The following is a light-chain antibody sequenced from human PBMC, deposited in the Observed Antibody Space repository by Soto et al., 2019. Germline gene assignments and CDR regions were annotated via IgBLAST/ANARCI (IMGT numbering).Light chain of an antibody. V-gene: IGLV1-44*01. Sequence: QSVLTQPPSASGTPGQRVTISCSGGNSNIGSNTVNWYQQLPGTAPKLLIYSTNQRPSGVPDRFSGSKSGTSASLAISGLQSEDEADYYCAAWDDRLNGPVFGGGTKLTVL. CDR2: STN. CDR1: NSNIGSNT. CDR3: AAWDDRLNGPV. J-gene: IGLJ2*01.